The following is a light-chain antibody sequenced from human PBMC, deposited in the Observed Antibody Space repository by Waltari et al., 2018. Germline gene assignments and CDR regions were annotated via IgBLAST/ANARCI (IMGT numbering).Light chain of an antibody. CDR3: QVWDSSSDHVI. J-gene: IGLJ2*01. CDR2: DDH. CDR1: NIARNG. Sequence: SYVLTQPPSVSVAPGPPATITCGGLNIARNGVHWYQQKPGLAPVMVLYDDHDRPSGIPERFSGSNSGDTATLTISGVEAGDDADYYCQVWDSSSDHVIFGGGTKLTVL. V-gene: IGLV3-21*02.